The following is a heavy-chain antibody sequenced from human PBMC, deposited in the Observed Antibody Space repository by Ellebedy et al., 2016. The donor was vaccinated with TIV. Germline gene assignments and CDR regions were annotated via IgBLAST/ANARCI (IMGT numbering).Heavy chain of an antibody. Sequence: ASVKVSXKASSYTFTTYGINWVRQAPGQGLEGMGWISTSSGNTNYGQKFQGRLSMTTDTSTSTAYMELMSLTPDDTAVYYCARGGYLNFFDLWGQGTLVAVSS. CDR2: ISTSSGNT. D-gene: IGHD1-26*01. J-gene: IGHJ4*02. CDR3: ARGGYLNFFDL. CDR1: SYTFTTYG. V-gene: IGHV1-18*01.